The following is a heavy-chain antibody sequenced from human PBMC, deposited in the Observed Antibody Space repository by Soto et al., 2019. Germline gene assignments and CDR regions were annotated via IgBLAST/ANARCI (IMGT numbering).Heavy chain of an antibody. Sequence: TSETLSLTCAVYGGSFSGFYWSWIRQPPGKGLEWIGEINHSGSTNYNPSLKTRVTISVDTSKNQFSLKLSSVTAADTAVYYCARALGYTYGHLPIDYWGQGILVTVSS. J-gene: IGHJ4*02. CDR1: GGSFSGFY. CDR3: ARALGYTYGHLPIDY. CDR2: INHSGST. D-gene: IGHD5-18*01. V-gene: IGHV4-34*01.